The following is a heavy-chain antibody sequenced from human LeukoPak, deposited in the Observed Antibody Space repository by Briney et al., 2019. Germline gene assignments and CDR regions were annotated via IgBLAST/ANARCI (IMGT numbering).Heavy chain of an antibody. CDR2: ISSSSSYI. Sequence: GGSLRLSCAASGFTFSSYSMNWVRQAPGKGLEWVSSISSSSSYIYYADSVKGRFTISRGNAKNSLYLQMNSLRAEDTAVYYCARVRGAYSSSEIDYWGQGTLVTVSS. J-gene: IGHJ4*02. D-gene: IGHD6-6*01. V-gene: IGHV3-21*01. CDR3: ARVRGAYSSSEIDY. CDR1: GFTFSSYS.